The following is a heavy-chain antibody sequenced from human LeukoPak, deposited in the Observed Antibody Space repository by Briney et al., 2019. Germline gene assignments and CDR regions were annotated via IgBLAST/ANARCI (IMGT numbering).Heavy chain of an antibody. J-gene: IGHJ6*02. CDR1: GGTFSSYA. D-gene: IGHD3-22*01. V-gene: IGHV1-69*13. Sequence: SVTVSCKASGGTFSSYAISWVRQAPGQGLEWMGGIIPIFGTANYAQKFRSRVTITADESTSTAYMELSSLRSEDTAVYYCARLNSSGYYAYYYYGMDVWGHGTTVTVSS. CDR2: IIPIFGTA. CDR3: ARLNSSGYYAYYYYGMDV.